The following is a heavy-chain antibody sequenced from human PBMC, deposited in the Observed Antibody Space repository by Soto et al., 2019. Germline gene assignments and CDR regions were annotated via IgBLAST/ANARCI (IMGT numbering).Heavy chain of an antibody. D-gene: IGHD3-22*01. J-gene: IGHJ4*02. CDR1: GCSISSGGYS. V-gene: IGHV4-30-2*01. CDR3: ARGSGYYYWDDY. CDR2: IYHSGST. Sequence: PSETLSLTCAVSGCSISSGGYSWSWIRQPPGKGLEWIGYIYHSGSTYYNPSLKSRVTISVDRSKNQFSLKLSSVTAADTAVYYCARGSGYYYWDDYWGQGTLVTVSS.